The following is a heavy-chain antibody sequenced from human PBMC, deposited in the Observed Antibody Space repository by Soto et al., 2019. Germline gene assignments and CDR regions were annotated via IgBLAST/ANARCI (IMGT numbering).Heavy chain of an antibody. CDR1: GYTFTSYG. Sequence: QVQLVQSGPEVKKPGASVKVSCKTSGYTFTSYGISWVRQAPGQGLEWMGWITTDKGKTTYAQKFQGRVTMTTDTSTSTGYMELRSLRSDGTAAYYCAHRCPAFDYWGQGTLVTVAS. CDR3: AHRCPAFDY. J-gene: IGHJ4*02. CDR2: ITTDKGKT. V-gene: IGHV1-18*01.